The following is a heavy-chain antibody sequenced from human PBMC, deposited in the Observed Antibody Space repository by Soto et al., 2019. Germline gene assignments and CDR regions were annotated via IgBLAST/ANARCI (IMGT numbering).Heavy chain of an antibody. D-gene: IGHD3-10*01. CDR1: GGTFSSYA. Sequence: QVQLVQSGAEVKKPGSSVKVSCKASGGTFSSYAISWVRQAPGQGLEWMGGIIPISGTANYAQKFQGRVTITADESRSTAYMELSSLRSEDTAVYSCARPLRGGHYYYGMDVWGQGTTVTVSS. CDR3: ARPLRGGHYYYGMDV. V-gene: IGHV1-69*01. J-gene: IGHJ6*02. CDR2: IIPISGTA.